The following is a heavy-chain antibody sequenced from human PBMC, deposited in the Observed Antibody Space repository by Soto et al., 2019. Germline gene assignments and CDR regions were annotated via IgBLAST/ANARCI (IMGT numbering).Heavy chain of an antibody. D-gene: IGHD1-1*01. Sequence: EVQLVESGGGLVQPGGSLRLSCAASGFTFSSYGMNWVRQAPGKGLEWVSYIIGSTTTKDYADSVKGRFAISRDNAKNSLSLQMNSLRADDTAGHYCARGTGSGDWLIDYWGQGTLVSVSS. J-gene: IGHJ4*02. CDR3: ARGTGSGDWLIDY. CDR2: IIGSTTTK. V-gene: IGHV3-48*01. CDR1: GFTFSSYG.